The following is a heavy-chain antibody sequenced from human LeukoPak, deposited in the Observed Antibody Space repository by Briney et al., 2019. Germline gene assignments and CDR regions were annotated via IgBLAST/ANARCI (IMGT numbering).Heavy chain of an antibody. D-gene: IGHD1-26*01. V-gene: IGHV3-33*01. CDR3: AREPKGRGSYYYPFDY. J-gene: IGHJ4*02. CDR2: IWYDGSNK. Sequence: GGSLRLSCAASGFTFSSYGMHWVRQAPGKGLEWVAVIWYDGSNKYYADSVKGRFTISRDNSKNTLYLQMNSLRAEDTAVYYCAREPKGRGSYYYPFDYWGQGTLVTVSS. CDR1: GFTFSSYG.